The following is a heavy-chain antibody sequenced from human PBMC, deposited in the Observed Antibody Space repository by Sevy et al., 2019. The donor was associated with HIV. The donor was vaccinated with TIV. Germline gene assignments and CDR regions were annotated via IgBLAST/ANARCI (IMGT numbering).Heavy chain of an antibody. Sequence: GGSLRLSCAASGFTFSSYAMHWVRQAPGKGLEWVADISYDGSNKYYADSVKGRFTISRDNSKNTLYLQMNSLRAEDTAVYYCARDTYYDSSGYYGYWGQGTLVTVSS. D-gene: IGHD3-22*01. CDR3: ARDTYYDSSGYYGY. J-gene: IGHJ4*02. V-gene: IGHV3-30-3*01. CDR1: GFTFSSYA. CDR2: ISYDGSNK.